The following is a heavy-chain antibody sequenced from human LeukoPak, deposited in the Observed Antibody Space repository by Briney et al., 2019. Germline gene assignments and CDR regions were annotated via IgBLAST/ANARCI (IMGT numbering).Heavy chain of an antibody. CDR3: ARAFPPLRTSAAGDF. CDR2: ISGRSSHM. CDR1: GFTFSDYD. J-gene: IGHJ4*02. V-gene: IGHV3-21*06. D-gene: IGHD6-25*01. Sequence: GGSLRLSCTASGFTFSDYDMNWVRLAPGKGREWVSSISGRSSHMYYTDSAKGRFTISRDNAKNSLYLQMNSLRAEDTAVYYCARAFPPLRTSAAGDFWGQGTLVTVSS.